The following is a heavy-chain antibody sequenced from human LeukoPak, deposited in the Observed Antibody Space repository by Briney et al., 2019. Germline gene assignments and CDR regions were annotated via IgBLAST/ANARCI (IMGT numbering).Heavy chain of an antibody. V-gene: IGHV4-34*01. D-gene: IGHD3-3*01. J-gene: IGHJ4*02. CDR1: GGSFSDYY. CDR2: INHSGST. CDR3: ARWMYDGVAPFDY. Sequence: KASETLSLTCAVYGGSFSDYYWSWIRQPPGQGLEWIGEINHSGSTNYNPSLKSRVTISVDTSKNQFSLKLTSVTAADTAVYYCARWMYDGVAPFDYWGQGTLDIVSS.